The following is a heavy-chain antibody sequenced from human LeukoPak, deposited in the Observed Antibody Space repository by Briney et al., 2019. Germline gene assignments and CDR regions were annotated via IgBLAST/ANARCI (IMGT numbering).Heavy chain of an antibody. Sequence: PGGSLRLSCAASGFTVSSNYMSWVRQAPGKGLEWFSVIYSGGSTYYADSVKGRFTISRDDSKNTLYLQMNSLRAEDTAVYYCARDNGSGKYYFDYWGQGTLVTVSS. D-gene: IGHD3-10*01. V-gene: IGHV3-66*02. CDR3: ARDNGSGKYYFDY. CDR2: IYSGGST. CDR1: GFTVSSNY. J-gene: IGHJ4*02.